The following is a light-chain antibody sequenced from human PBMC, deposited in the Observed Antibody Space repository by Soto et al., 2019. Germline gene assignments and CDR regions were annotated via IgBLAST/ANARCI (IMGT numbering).Light chain of an antibody. CDR3: QQFKNYPPALT. Sequence: AIQLTQSPSSLSASVGDRVTITCRASQGISSALAWYQQKPGKAPKLLIYDASSLESGVPSRFSGSGSGTVFTLTISTLQPEDFATYYCQQFKNYPPALTFGGGTKVEIK. CDR2: DAS. V-gene: IGKV1D-13*01. J-gene: IGKJ4*01. CDR1: QGISSA.